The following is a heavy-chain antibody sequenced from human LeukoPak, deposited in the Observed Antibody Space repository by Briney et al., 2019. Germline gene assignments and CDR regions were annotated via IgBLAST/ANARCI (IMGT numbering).Heavy chain of an antibody. D-gene: IGHD5-18*01. V-gene: IGHV3-7*05. J-gene: IGHJ4*02. CDR2: IKQDGSEK. CDR1: GFTFSRYW. CDR3: AGEGYRDTSLDY. Sequence: PGGSLRLSCAASGFTFSRYWMSWARQAPGKGLEWVANIKQDGSEKYYVDSVKGRFTISRDNAKNSLYLQVNSLRADDTAVYYCAGEGYRDTSLDYWGQGTLVTVSS.